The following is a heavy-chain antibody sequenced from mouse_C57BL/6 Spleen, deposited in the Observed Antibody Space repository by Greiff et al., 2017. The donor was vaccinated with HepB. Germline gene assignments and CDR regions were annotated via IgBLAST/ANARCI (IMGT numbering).Heavy chain of an antibody. V-gene: IGHV1-15*01. CDR2: IDPETGGT. Sequence: SGAELVRPGASVTLSCKASGYTFTDYEMHWVKQTPVHGLEWIGAIDPETGGTAYNQKFKGKAILTADKSSSTAYMELRSLTSEDSAVYYCTRNNYYGSSGDYWGQGTTLTVSS. CDR3: TRNNYYGSSGDY. J-gene: IGHJ2*01. CDR1: GYTFTDYE. D-gene: IGHD1-1*01.